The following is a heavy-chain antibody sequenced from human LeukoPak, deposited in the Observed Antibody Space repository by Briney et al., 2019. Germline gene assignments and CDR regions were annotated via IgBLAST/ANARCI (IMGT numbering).Heavy chain of an antibody. V-gene: IGHV1-46*01. CDR1: GYTFTSYY. CDR3: ARALGYRGYDYGWYYDY. Sequence: ASVKVSCKASGYTFTSYYIHWVRQDPGQGLEWMGIINPRGGGTRYAQKFQGRVTMTSDTSTTTVYMELSSLRSEDTAVYYCARALGYRGYDYGWYYDYWGQGTLVTVSS. J-gene: IGHJ4*02. D-gene: IGHD5-12*01. CDR2: INPRGGGT.